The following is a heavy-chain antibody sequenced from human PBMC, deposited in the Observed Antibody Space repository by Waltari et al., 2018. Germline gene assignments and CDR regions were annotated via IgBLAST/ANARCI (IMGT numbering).Heavy chain of an antibody. Sequence: EVQLVESGGGLVQPGGSLRLSCAASGFTFSSYSMNWVRQAPGKGLEWVSYISSSSTIYYADSVKGRFTISRDNAKNSLYLQMNSLRAEDTAVYYCAILWNNWFDPWGQGTLVTVSS. J-gene: IGHJ5*02. CDR1: GFTFSSYS. D-gene: IGHD2-21*01. V-gene: IGHV3-48*04. CDR3: AILWNNWFDP. CDR2: ISSSSTI.